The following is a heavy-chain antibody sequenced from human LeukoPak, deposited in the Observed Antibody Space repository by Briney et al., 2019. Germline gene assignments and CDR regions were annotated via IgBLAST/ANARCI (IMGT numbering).Heavy chain of an antibody. V-gene: IGHV1-69*13. D-gene: IGHD6-19*01. Sequence: ALVKVSCKASGGTFISYAISWVRQAPGQGLEWMGGIIPIFGTANYAQKFQGRVTITADESTSTAYMELSSLRSEDTAVYYCATLRGYSSGSSYWGQGTLVTVSS. CDR3: ATLRGYSSGSSY. CDR1: GGTFISYA. J-gene: IGHJ4*02. CDR2: IIPIFGTA.